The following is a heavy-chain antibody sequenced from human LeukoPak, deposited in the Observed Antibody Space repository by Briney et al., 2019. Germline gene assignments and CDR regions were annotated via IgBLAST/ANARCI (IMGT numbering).Heavy chain of an antibody. J-gene: IGHJ5*02. CDR3: ARAPPITRGPFDP. Sequence: ASVKVSCKASGYTFTGYYMHWVRQAPGQGLEWMGWINPNSGGTIYAQKFQGRVTMTRDTSISTVYMELTRLRSDDTAVYYCARAPPITRGPFDPWGQGTLVTVSS. V-gene: IGHV1-2*02. D-gene: IGHD3-10*01. CDR2: INPNSGGT. CDR1: GYTFTGYY.